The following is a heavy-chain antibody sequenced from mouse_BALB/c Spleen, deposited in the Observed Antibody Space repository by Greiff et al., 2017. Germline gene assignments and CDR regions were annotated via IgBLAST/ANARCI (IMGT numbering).Heavy chain of an antibody. D-gene: IGHD1-1*01. CDR3: ARLYGSRVFDY. Sequence: QVQLKESGAELMKPGASVKISCKATGYTFSSYWIEWVKQRPGHGLEWIGEILPGSGSTNYNEKFKGKATFTADTSSNTAYMQLSSLTSEDSAVYYCARLYGSRVFDYWGQGTTLTVSS. J-gene: IGHJ2*01. V-gene: IGHV1-9*01. CDR2: ILPGSGST. CDR1: GYTFSSYW.